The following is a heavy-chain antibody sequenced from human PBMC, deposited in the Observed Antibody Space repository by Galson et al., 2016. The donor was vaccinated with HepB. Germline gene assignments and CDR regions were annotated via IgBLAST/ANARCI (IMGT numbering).Heavy chain of an antibody. D-gene: IGHD6-6*01. V-gene: IGHV3-21*01. CDR3: ARERLDYNSTSGIDY. J-gene: IGHJ4*02. Sequence: SLRLSCAGSGFSFSSYTMNWVRQAPGKGLEWVSSISTESSYISYGDSVKGRFTISRDNANNSLFLQVTRLRAEDTAIYYCARERLDYNSTSGIDYWGQGTLVTVSA. CDR1: GFSFSSYT. CDR2: ISTESSYI.